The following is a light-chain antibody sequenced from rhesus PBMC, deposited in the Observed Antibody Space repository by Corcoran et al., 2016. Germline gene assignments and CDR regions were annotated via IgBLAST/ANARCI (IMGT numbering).Light chain of an antibody. CDR3: LQYISSPRT. CDR2: KAY. V-gene: IGKV1-22*01. Sequence: DIQMNQSPSSLSASVGDTVTITCRASKSISSWLAWYQQKPGKVPKLLIYKAYSLQSGVPSRCSGSGAGTYCTLTISSRQPEDFVTYYCLQYISSPRTFGQWTKVEIK. J-gene: IGKJ1*01. CDR1: KSISSW.